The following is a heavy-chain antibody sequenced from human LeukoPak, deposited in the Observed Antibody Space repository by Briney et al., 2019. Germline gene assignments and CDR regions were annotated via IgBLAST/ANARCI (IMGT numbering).Heavy chain of an antibody. J-gene: IGHJ4*02. CDR2: IYYSGST. CDR1: GDSISSSSYY. V-gene: IGHV4-39*01. Sequence: PSETLSLTCSVSGDSISSSSYYWGWIRQPPGKGLEWIGSIYYSGSTYYNPSLKSRVTISVDTSKTQFSLQLSSVTAADTAVYYCARHSQPTLTAYFDYWGQGTLVTVSS. D-gene: IGHD2-21*02. CDR3: ARHSQPTLTAYFDY.